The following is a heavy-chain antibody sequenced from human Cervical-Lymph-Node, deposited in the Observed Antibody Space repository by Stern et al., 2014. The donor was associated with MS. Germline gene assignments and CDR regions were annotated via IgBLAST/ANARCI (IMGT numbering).Heavy chain of an antibody. CDR2: ISSNNVNK. CDR3: VNGRD. Sequence: EVQLVESGGGLVQPGRSLRLSCAASGFRFDDFSMHWVRQAPGKGLEWVSGISSNNVNKANAKSEEGRFTITRDNAKRSVYLQLSSLRTDDTARYYCVNGRDWGQGTLVIVSS. CDR1: GFRFDDFS. V-gene: IGHV3-9*01. J-gene: IGHJ4*02.